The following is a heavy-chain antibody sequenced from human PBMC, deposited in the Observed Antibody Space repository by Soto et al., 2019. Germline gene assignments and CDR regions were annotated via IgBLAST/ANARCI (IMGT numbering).Heavy chain of an antibody. V-gene: IGHV1-69*08. CDR1: GGAFSGYT. J-gene: IGHJ5*02. D-gene: IGHD2-15*01. CDR2: LIPAVGQA. Sequence: QVQLVQSGAEVKKPGSSMKVSCKASGGAFSGYTFNWVRQAPGQGLEWMGRLIPAVGQANNAQKFQGRLTITADEAASTVYLDLTSLTSADTAVYFCAGGAVHTPTWMGAWGQGTLVTVSS. CDR3: AGGAVHTPTWMGA.